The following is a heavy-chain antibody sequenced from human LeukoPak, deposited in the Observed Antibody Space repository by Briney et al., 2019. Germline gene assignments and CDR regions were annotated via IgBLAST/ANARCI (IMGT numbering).Heavy chain of an antibody. CDR3: ARSSSTSSYRNPGRMYYYYGTDV. D-gene: IGHD2-2*01. CDR2: ISAYNGNT. J-gene: IGHJ6*02. CDR1: GYTFTSYG. Sequence: GASVKVSCKASGYTFTSYGISWVRQAPGRGLEWMGWISAYNGNTNYAQKLQGRVTMTTDTSTSTAYMELRSLRSDDTAVYYCARSSSTSSYRNPGRMYYYYGTDVWGQGTTVTVSS. V-gene: IGHV1-18*01.